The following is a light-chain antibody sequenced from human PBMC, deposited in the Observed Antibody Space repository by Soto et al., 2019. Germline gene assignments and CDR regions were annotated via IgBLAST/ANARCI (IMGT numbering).Light chain of an antibody. CDR2: EDS. V-gene: IGLV2-23*01. Sequence: QSALTQPASVSGSPGQSITISCTGTSSDVGNYNLVSWYQQHPGKAPKLMIYEDSKRPSGVSNRFSGSKSGSTASLTTSGLQAEDEADYYCCSYAGSGTYVFGTGTKLTVL. CDR3: CSYAGSGTYV. CDR1: SSDVGNYNL. J-gene: IGLJ1*01.